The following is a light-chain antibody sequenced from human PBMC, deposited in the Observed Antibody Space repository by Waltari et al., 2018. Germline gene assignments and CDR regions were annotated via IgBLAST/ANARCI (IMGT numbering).Light chain of an antibody. Sequence: DIVMTQSPLSLPVTPGEPASISCRSSQTLLHNNGNKYLDWYVQKPGQSPQLLIYLGSNRASGVPDRFSGSGSGTDFTLEISSVEAYDVGIYYCMQALESPLTFGGGTQLEIK. CDR1: QTLLHNNGNKY. V-gene: IGKV2-28*01. J-gene: IGKJ4*01. CDR3: MQALESPLT. CDR2: LGS.